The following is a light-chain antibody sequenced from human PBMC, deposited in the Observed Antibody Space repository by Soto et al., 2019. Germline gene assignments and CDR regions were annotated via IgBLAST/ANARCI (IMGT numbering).Light chain of an antibody. CDR2: GAS. J-gene: IGKJ4*01. Sequence: EIVMTQSPATLSVSPGERATFSCRASQSVSSNLAWYQQKPGQAPRLLIYGASTRATGIPARFSGSGSGTEFXXXXXXXXSEDFAVYYCQQYNNWPPLTFGGGTKVEIK. V-gene: IGKV3-15*01. CDR3: QQYNNWPPLT. CDR1: QSVSSN.